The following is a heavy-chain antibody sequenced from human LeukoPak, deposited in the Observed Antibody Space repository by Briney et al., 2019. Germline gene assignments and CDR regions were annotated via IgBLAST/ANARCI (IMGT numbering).Heavy chain of an antibody. CDR2: IGTAGDT. CDR1: GSTFSSYD. V-gene: IGHV3-13*01. CDR3: ARGSYGGYYYGMDV. D-gene: IGHD4-23*01. Sequence: GGSLRLSCAASGSTFSSYDMHWVRQATGKGLEWVSAIGTAGDTYYPGSVKGRFTISRENAKNSLYLQMNSLRAGDTAVYYCARGSYGGYYYGMDVWGQGTTVTVSS. J-gene: IGHJ6*02.